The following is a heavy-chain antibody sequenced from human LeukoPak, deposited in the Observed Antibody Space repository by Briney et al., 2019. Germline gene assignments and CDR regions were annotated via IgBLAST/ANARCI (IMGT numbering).Heavy chain of an antibody. D-gene: IGHD3-9*01. V-gene: IGHV1-46*01. Sequence: GASVKVSCKASGYTFTSYYMHWVRQAPGQGLEWMGIINPSGGSTSYAQKFQGRVTMTRDTSTSTVYMELSSLRSEDTAVYYCARGSPNYDILTGEFDYWGQGTLVTVSS. CDR3: ARGSPNYDILTGEFDY. CDR2: INPSGGST. CDR1: GYTFTSYY. J-gene: IGHJ4*02.